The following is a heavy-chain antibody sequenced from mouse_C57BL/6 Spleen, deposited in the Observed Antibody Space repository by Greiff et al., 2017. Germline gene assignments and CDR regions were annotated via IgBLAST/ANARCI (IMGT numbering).Heavy chain of an antibody. V-gene: IGHV10-3*01. CDR3: VSDYDENAMDY. CDR2: IRSKSSNYAT. J-gene: IGHJ4*01. Sequence: EVQRVESGGGLVQPKGSLTLSCAASGFTFNTYAMHWVRQAPGKGLEWGARIRSKSSNYATYYAASVKDRFTISRDDSQSMLYLQMNNLKTEDTAMYYCVSDYDENAMDYWAQGTSVTVSS. CDR1: GFTFNTYA. D-gene: IGHD2-12*01.